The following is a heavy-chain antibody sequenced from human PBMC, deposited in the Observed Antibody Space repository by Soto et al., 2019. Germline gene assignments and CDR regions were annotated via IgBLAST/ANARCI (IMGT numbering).Heavy chain of an antibody. CDR3: ARESGSSWSMKFDY. J-gene: IGHJ4*02. CDR2: IWYDGSNK. Sequence: GGSLRLSCAASGFTFSSYGMHWVRQAPGKGLEWVAVIWYDGSNKYYADSVKGRFTISRDNSKNTLYLQMNSLRAEDTAVHYCARESGSSWSMKFDYWGQGTLVTVSS. D-gene: IGHD6-13*01. CDR1: GFTFSSYG. V-gene: IGHV3-33*01.